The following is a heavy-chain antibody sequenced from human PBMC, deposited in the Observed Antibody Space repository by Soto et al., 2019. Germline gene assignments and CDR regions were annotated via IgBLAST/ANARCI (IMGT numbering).Heavy chain of an antibody. Sequence: SXRLSCAASGVTFSTYAMNWVRQAPGKGLEWISIISNTGGGTFYADSVKGRFTISRDNSNNTVCLQMHSLRAEDTAVYCCAIGRRTTSGSNNWFDLWGRGNLVTVSS. V-gene: IGHV3-23*01. D-gene: IGHD2-15*01. CDR1: GVTFSTYA. J-gene: IGHJ5*02. CDR3: AIGRRTTSGSNNWFDL. CDR2: ISNTGGGT.